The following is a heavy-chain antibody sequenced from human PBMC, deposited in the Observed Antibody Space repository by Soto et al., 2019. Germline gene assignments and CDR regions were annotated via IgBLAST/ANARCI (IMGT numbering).Heavy chain of an antibody. J-gene: IGHJ4*02. D-gene: IGHD6-6*01. V-gene: IGHV3-23*01. CDR1: GFTFSSYA. Sequence: EVQLLESGGGLVQPGESLRLSCAASGFTFSSYAMSWVRQAPGKGLEWVSVISGSDDSTYYADSVKGRFTISRDNSKNTRYLQMTSLRADDTAVYYCAKRSSSSTFDYWGQGTLVTVSS. CDR2: ISGSDDST. CDR3: AKRSSSSTFDY.